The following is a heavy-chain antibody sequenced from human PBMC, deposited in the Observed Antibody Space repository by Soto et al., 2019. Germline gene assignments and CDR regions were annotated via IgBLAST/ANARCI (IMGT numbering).Heavy chain of an antibody. CDR3: ARHRGGDYYYCMDV. V-gene: IGHV4-39*01. CDR1: GGSISRSSYY. CDR2: IYYSGST. D-gene: IGHD3-16*01. J-gene: IGHJ6*03. Sequence: PSETLALTCTVSGGSISRSSYYWGWIRQPPGKGLEWIGSIYYSGSTYYNPSLKSRVTISVDTSKNQFSLKLSSVTAADTAVYYCARHRGGDYYYCMDVWGKGTTVSVSS.